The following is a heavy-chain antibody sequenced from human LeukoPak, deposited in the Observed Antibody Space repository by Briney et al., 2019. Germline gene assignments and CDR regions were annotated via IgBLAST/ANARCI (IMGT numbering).Heavy chain of an antibody. V-gene: IGHV4-30-4*01. CDR3: ARAGHYYDSSGYSDY. J-gene: IGHJ4*02. CDR1: GGSISSGDYY. D-gene: IGHD3-22*01. Sequence: PSETLSLTCTVSGGSISSGDYYWSWIRQPPGKGLEWIGYIYYSGSTYYNPSLKSRVTISVDTSKNQFSLKLSSVTAAGTAVYYCARAGHYYDSSGYSDYWGQGTLVSVSS. CDR2: IYYSGST.